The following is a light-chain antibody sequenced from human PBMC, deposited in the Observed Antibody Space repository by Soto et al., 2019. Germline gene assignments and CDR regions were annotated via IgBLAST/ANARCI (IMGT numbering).Light chain of an antibody. CDR1: QSVSSN. CDR2: GAS. V-gene: IGKV3-20*01. J-gene: IGKJ1*01. Sequence: EIVMTQSPATLSVSPGERATLSCMASQSVSSNLAWYQHKPGQAPRLLIYGASRRATGIPDRFSGSGSGTDFTLTISRLEPEDFAVYYCQRYGSSPPWTFGQGTKVDIK. CDR3: QRYGSSPPWT.